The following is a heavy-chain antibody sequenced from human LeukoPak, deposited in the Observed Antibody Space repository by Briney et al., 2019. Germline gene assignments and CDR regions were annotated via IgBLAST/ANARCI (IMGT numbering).Heavy chain of an antibody. CDR2: INHSGST. Sequence: TSETLSLTCAVYGGSFSGYYWSWIRRPPGKGLDWIGEINHSGSTNYNPSLKSRVTISVDTSKNQFSLKLSSVTAADTAVYYCARGRIAVAVWDYWGQGTLVTVSS. V-gene: IGHV4-34*01. D-gene: IGHD6-19*01. J-gene: IGHJ4*02. CDR1: GGSFSGYY. CDR3: ARGRIAVAVWDY.